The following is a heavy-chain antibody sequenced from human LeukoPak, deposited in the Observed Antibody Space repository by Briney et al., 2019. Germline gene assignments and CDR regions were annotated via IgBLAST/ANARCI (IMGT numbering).Heavy chain of an antibody. Sequence: SETLSLTCAVYGGSFSGYYWSWIRQPPGKGLEWIGEINHSGSTNYNPSLKSRVTISVDTSKNQFSLKLSSVTAADTAVYYCARHGKSSSRDRVKGMDVWGKGTTVTVSS. CDR2: INHSGST. V-gene: IGHV4-34*01. D-gene: IGHD2-2*01. J-gene: IGHJ6*03. CDR3: ARHGKSSSRDRVKGMDV. CDR1: GGSFSGYY.